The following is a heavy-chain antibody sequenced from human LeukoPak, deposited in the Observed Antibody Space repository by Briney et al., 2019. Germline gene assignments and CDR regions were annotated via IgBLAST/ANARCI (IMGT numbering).Heavy chain of an antibody. D-gene: IGHD3-22*01. Sequence: SETLSLTCTVSGGSISSSSRYWGWIRQPPGKGLEWIGSLYYSGSTYYNPSLKSRITMSVDTSKNQFSLKLTSVTAADTAVYYCARLDDSSGYFHWGQGTLVTVSS. CDR3: ARLDDSSGYFH. CDR1: GGSISSSSRY. CDR2: LYYSGST. J-gene: IGHJ4*02. V-gene: IGHV4-39*07.